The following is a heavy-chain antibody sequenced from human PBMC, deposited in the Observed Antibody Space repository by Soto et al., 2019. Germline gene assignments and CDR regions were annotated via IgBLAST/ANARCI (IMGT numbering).Heavy chain of an antibody. V-gene: IGHV3-23*01. CDR1: GFTFSSYA. Sequence: GGSLRLSCAASGFTFSSYAMSWVRQAPGKGLEWVSAISGSGGSTYYADSVKGRFTISRDNSKNTLYLQMNSLRAEDTAVYYCAKDAGYCSGGSCHPTGESFHHWGQGT. CDR2: ISGSGGST. CDR3: AKDAGYCSGGSCHPTGESFHH. J-gene: IGHJ1*01. D-gene: IGHD2-15*01.